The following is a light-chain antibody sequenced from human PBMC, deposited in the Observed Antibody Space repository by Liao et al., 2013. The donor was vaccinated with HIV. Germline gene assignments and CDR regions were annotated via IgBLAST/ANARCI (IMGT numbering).Light chain of an antibody. CDR1: ALPKQQ. CDR3: QSADSSGTCPV. Sequence: SYELTQPPSMSVSPGQTARITCSGDALPKQQVYWYQQKPGQAPVLLIYKDSERPSGIPERFSGSSSGTTVTLTISGVQAEDEADYYCQSADSSGTCPVFGGGTKLTVL. V-gene: IGLV3-25*03. CDR2: KDS. J-gene: IGLJ3*02.